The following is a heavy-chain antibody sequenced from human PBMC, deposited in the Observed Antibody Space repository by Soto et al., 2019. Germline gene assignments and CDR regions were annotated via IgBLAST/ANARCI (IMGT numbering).Heavy chain of an antibody. CDR3: AGSRATQGAFDI. CDR2: IIPIFGTA. CDR1: GGTCSSYA. Sequence: GASVKVSCKASGGTCSSYAISWVRQAPGQGLEWMGGIIPIFGTANYAQKFQGRVTITADESTSTAYMELNSLRAEDTAVYYCAGSRATQGAFDIWGQGTMVTVSS. J-gene: IGHJ3*02. D-gene: IGHD2-2*01. V-gene: IGHV1-69*13.